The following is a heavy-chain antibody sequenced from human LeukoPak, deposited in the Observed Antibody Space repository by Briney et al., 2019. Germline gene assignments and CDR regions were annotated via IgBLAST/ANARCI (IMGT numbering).Heavy chain of an antibody. CDR2: IIAGNGNT. CDR1: GYTLTSYA. D-gene: IGHD2-15*01. V-gene: IGHV1-3*01. Sequence: ASVKVSCKASGYTLTSYAIHWVRQAPGQSLEWMGWIIAGNGNTKYSQRFQGRVTITRDTSASTAYMELSSLRSDDTAVYYCARDCSGGPPGWFDPWGQGTLVTVST. J-gene: IGHJ5*02. CDR3: ARDCSGGPPGWFDP.